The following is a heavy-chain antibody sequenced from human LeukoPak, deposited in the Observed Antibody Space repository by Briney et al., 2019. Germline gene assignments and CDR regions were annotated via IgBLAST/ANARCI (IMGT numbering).Heavy chain of an antibody. CDR2: IYSGGST. Sequence: GGSLRLSCAASEFTVSSNYMSWVRQAPGKGLEWVSLIYSGGSTYYADSVKGRFTISRDNSKNTLYLQMNSLRAEDTAVYYCARVRAAWGAFDFWGQGTMVTVSS. CDR3: ARVRAAWGAFDF. V-gene: IGHV3-66*01. D-gene: IGHD3-16*01. J-gene: IGHJ3*01. CDR1: EFTVSSNY.